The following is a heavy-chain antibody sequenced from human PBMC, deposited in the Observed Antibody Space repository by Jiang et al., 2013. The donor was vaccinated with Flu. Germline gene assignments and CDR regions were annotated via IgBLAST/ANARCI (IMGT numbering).Heavy chain of an antibody. CDR1: GGSVSSSNYY. CDR3: ARAEKXSGFELPYFVY. D-gene: IGHD5-12*01. CDR2: IYYSGST. Sequence: GSGLVKPSETLSLTCSVSGGSVSSSNYYWGWIRQPPGKGLEWIGNIYYSGSTYYNPSLKSRVAISLDTSKNHFSLKLKFVTAADTAVYYCARAEKXSGFELPYFVYWGQGILVTVSS. V-gene: IGHV4-39*02. J-gene: IGHJ4*02.